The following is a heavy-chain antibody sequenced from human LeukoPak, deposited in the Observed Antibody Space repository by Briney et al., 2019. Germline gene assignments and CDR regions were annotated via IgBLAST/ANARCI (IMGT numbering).Heavy chain of an antibody. Sequence: ASVKVSCKASGYTFTGYYMHWVRQAPGQGPEWMGWINPNSGGTNYAQKFQGRVTMTRDTSISTAYMEPSRLRSDDTAVYYCARDLGVVPAAISYYYYYMDVWGKGTTVTVSS. V-gene: IGHV1-2*02. J-gene: IGHJ6*03. CDR1: GYTFTGYY. CDR3: ARDLGVVPAAISYYYYYMDV. D-gene: IGHD2-2*01. CDR2: INPNSGGT.